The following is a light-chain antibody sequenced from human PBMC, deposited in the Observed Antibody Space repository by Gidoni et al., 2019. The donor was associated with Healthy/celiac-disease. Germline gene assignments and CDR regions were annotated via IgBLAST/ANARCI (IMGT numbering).Light chain of an antibody. V-gene: IGKV3-15*01. CDR2: GAS. CDR3: QQYNSWPPIT. CDR1: QNINSD. Sequence: EIVMTQSPATLSLSPGERVTLSCRASQNINSDLAWYQQKPGQAPRLLIYGASTRATGIPARYSGSGSGTDFTLTIGSLQSEDFAVDYCQQYNSWPPITFGQGTRLEIK. J-gene: IGKJ5*01.